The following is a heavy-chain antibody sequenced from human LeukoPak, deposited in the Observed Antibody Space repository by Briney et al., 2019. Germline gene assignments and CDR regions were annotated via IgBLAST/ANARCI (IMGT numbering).Heavy chain of an antibody. D-gene: IGHD3-10*01. CDR3: ARDLPHYYGSGSYSNYYDYGMDV. J-gene: IGHJ6*04. Sequence: GGSLRLSCGASGFTFSSYAMHWVRQAPGRGLEWVAVISYDGSNKYYADSVKGRFTISRDNSKNTLYLQMNSLRAEDTAVYYCARDLPHYYGSGSYSNYYDYGMDVWGKGTTVTVSS. CDR2: ISYDGSNK. V-gene: IGHV3-30*04. CDR1: GFTFSSYA.